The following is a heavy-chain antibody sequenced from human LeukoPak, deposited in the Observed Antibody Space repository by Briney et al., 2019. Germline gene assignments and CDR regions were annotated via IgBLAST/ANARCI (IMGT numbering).Heavy chain of an antibody. V-gene: IGHV3-23*01. D-gene: IGHD2-21*01. J-gene: IGHJ3*01. CDR1: GFTFSNYA. Sequence: GGSLRLSCAASGFTFSNYAMSWARQAPGKGLEWVSAIDHSGGNTHYADSVKGRFTISRDNSKKTLYLQMNSLRAEDTAVYYCAKGKVNHDGALDAWGQGTLVTVSS. CDR2: IDHSGGNT. CDR3: AKGKVNHDGALDA.